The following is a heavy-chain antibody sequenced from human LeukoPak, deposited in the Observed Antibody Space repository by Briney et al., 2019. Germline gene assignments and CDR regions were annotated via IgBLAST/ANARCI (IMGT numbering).Heavy chain of an antibody. CDR2: ILSTSGYM. V-gene: IGHV3-21*06. J-gene: IGHJ3*01. Sequence: GGSLRLSCAASGFTFSSYNMDWVRQSPGKGLEWVSTILSTSGYMYYADSVKDRFTVSRDNARNSLYLQMNSMRAEDTAVYYCARHYSVGYYAFDAFDLWGQGTTVTVSS. CDR3: ARHYSVGYYAFDAFDL. D-gene: IGHD3-22*01. CDR1: GFTFSSYN.